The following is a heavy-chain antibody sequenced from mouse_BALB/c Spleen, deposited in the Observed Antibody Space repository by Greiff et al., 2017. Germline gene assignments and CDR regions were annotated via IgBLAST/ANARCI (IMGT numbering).Heavy chain of an antibody. CDR2: IRNKANGYTT. Sequence: EVKLVESGGGLVQPGGSLRLSCATSGFTFTDYYMSWVRQPPGKALEWLGFIRNKANGYTTEYSASVKGRFTISRDNSQSILYLQMNTLRAEDSTTYDCARDRGTTVVARGYFDDWGQGTTLTVSS. CDR3: ARDRGTTVVARGYFDD. D-gene: IGHD1-1*01. CDR1: GFTFTDYY. V-gene: IGHV7-3*02. J-gene: IGHJ2*01.